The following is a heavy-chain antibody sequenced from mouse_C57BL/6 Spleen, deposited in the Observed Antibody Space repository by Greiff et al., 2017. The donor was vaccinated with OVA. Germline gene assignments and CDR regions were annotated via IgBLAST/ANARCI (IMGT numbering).Heavy chain of an antibody. CDR3: ASRMVTTGYYAMDY. Sequence: QVQLQQPGAELVKPGASVKLSCKASGYTFTSYWMQWVKQRPGQGLEWIGEIDPSDSYTNYNQKFKGKATLTVDTSSSTACMQLSSLTSEESAVYYFASRMVTTGYYAMDYWGQGTSVTVSS. CDR1: GYTFTSYW. V-gene: IGHV1-50*01. CDR2: IDPSDSYT. D-gene: IGHD2-2*01. J-gene: IGHJ4*01.